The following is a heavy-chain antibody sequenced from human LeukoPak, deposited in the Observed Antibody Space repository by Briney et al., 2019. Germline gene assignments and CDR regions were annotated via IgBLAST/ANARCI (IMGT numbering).Heavy chain of an antibody. J-gene: IGHJ4*02. Sequence: GGSLRLSCAASGFTFSSFGMQWVRQAPGKGLEWVAVISYDGSNKYYADSVKGRFTISRDNSKNTLYLQMNSLRAEDTAVYYCAIDPYGSGSVDYWGQGTLVTVSS. CDR1: GFTFSSFG. D-gene: IGHD3-10*01. V-gene: IGHV3-30*03. CDR3: AIDPYGSGSVDY. CDR2: ISYDGSNK.